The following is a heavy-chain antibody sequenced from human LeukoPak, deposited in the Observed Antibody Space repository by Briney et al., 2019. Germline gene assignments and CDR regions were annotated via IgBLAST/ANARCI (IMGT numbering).Heavy chain of an antibody. CDR1: GYTLTELS. CDR2: FDPEDGET. V-gene: IGHV1-24*01. J-gene: IGHJ5*02. Sequence: GASVTVSCKVSGYTLTELSMHWVRQAPGKGLEWMGGFDPEDGETIYAQKFQGRVTMTEDTSTDTAYMELSSLRSEDTAVYYCATSSARYCNSTSCYTYYNWFDPWGQGTLVTVSS. CDR3: ATSSARYCNSTSCYTYYNWFDP. D-gene: IGHD2-2*02.